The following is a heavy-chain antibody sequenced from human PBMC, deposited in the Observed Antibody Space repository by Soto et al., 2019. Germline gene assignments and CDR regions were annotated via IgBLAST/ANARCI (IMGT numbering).Heavy chain of an antibody. J-gene: IGHJ1*01. CDR1: GFTFSNFD. V-gene: IGHV3-48*01. D-gene: IGHD1-1*01. Sequence: EVQLVESGGGLVQPGGSLRLSCEASGFTFSNFDINWVRQAPGKGLEWVSHISSSSTTIYYAESVKGRFTISRDNAKNSLYLQMSSLRGEDTAVYYCATSFITTIGTTAWAQGTLVTVSS. CDR2: ISSSSTTI. CDR3: ATSFITTIGTTA.